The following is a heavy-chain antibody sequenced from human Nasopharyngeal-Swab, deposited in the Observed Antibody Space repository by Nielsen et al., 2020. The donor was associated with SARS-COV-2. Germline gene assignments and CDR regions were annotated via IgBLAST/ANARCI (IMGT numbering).Heavy chain of an antibody. CDR2: ISSSSSYI. D-gene: IGHD3-3*01. J-gene: IGHJ3*02. Sequence: GESLKISCAASGFTFSSYSMNWVRQAPGKGLEWVSSISSSSSYIYYADSVKGRFTISRDNAKNSLYLQMNSLRAEDTAVYYCARGPRLLRFLEWLFSLDAFDIWGQGTMVTVSS. CDR1: GFTFSSYS. V-gene: IGHV3-21*01. CDR3: ARGPRLLRFLEWLFSLDAFDI.